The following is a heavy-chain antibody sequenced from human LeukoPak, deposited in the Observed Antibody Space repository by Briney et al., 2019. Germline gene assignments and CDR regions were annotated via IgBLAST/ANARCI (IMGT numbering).Heavy chain of an antibody. CDR1: GFTFSSYA. J-gene: IGHJ6*02. V-gene: IGHV3-30*04. CDR3: ARDYHGMDV. Sequence: GGSLRLSCAASGFTFSSYAMHWVRQAPGKGLEWVAVISYDGSNKYYADSVKGRFTTSRDNSKNTLYLQMNSLRAEDTAVYYCARDYHGMDVWGQGTTVTVSS. CDR2: ISYDGSNK.